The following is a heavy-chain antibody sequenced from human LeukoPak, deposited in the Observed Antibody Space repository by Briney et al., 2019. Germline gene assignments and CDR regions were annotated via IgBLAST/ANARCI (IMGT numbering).Heavy chain of an antibody. CDR3: ARNPVAGTLGYYYYGMDV. Sequence: PGGSLRLSCAASGFTFSSYAMHWVRQAPGKGLEWVAVISYDGNKKYYADSVKGRFTISRDNSKSTLSLQMNTLRAEDTAVYYCARNPVAGTLGYYYYGMDVWGQGTTVTVSS. CDR1: GFTFSSYA. CDR2: ISYDGNKK. V-gene: IGHV3-30-3*01. D-gene: IGHD6-19*01. J-gene: IGHJ6*02.